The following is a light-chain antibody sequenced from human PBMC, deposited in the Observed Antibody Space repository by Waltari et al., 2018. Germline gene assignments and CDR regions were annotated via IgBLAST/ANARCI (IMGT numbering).Light chain of an antibody. CDR2: EVS. Sequence: QSALTQPASVSGSPGQSIPISCTGTSSDLGSYNLVSWYQQRPGKAPKLMSYEVSKRPSGVSNRFSGSKSGNTASLTISGLQAEDEADYYCCSYAGSSPVVFGGGTKLTVL. CDR1: SSDLGSYNL. V-gene: IGLV2-23*02. CDR3: CSYAGSSPVV. J-gene: IGLJ2*01.